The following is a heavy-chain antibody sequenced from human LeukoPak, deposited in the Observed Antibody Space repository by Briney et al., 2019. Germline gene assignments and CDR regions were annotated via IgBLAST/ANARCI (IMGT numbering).Heavy chain of an antibody. CDR1: GYTFPSYF. Sequence: ASVKVSCKASGYTFPSYFMHWVRQAPGQGLEWMGMINPTGGSTTYAQKFQGRVTMTRDTSTSTVYMELSSLRSEDTAVYYCARDPINSSSWYYYYYYYGMDVWGQGTTVTVSS. CDR3: ARDPINSSSWYYYYYYYGMDV. D-gene: IGHD6-13*01. V-gene: IGHV1-46*01. J-gene: IGHJ6*02. CDR2: INPTGGST.